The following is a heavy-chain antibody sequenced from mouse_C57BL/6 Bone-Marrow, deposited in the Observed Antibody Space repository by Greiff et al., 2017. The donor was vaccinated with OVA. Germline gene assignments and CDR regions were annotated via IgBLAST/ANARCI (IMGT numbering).Heavy chain of an antibody. CDR1: GFSLTSYG. D-gene: IGHD2-3*01. CDR3: ARRGRWGFDY. CDR2: IWSGGST. V-gene: IGHV2-2*01. Sequence: VQVVESGPGLVQPSQSLSITCTVSGFSLTSYGVHWVRQSPGKGLEWLGVIWSGGSTDYNAAFISRLSISKDNSKSQVFFKMNSLQADDTAIYYCARRGRWGFDYWGQGTTLTVSS. J-gene: IGHJ2*01.